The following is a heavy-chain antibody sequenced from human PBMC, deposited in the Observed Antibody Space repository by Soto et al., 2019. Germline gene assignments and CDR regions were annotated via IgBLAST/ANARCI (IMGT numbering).Heavy chain of an antibody. Sequence: SETLSLTCTVSGGSIISGGYSWSWIRQPPGKGLEWIGYIYHSGSTYYNPSLKSRVTISVDRSKNQFSLKLSSVTAADTAVYYCAAGGGLPRYYWGQGTLVTVSS. J-gene: IGHJ4*02. V-gene: IGHV4-30-2*01. CDR1: GGSIISGGYS. CDR3: AAGGGLPRYY. CDR2: IYHSGST. D-gene: IGHD5-12*01.